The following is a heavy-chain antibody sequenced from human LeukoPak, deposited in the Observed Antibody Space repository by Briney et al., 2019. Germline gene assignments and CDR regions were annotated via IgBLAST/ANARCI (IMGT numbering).Heavy chain of an antibody. CDR1: GGSISSSSYY. CDR3: ARVYRSSGWYRAVALFDY. J-gene: IGHJ4*02. V-gene: IGHV4-39*07. D-gene: IGHD6-19*01. Sequence: SETLSLTCTVSGGSISSSSYYWGWIRQPPGKGLEWIGSIYYSGSTYYNPSLKSRVTISVDTSKNQFSLKLSSVTAADTAVYYCARVYRSSGWYRAVALFDYWGQGTLVTVSS. CDR2: IYYSGST.